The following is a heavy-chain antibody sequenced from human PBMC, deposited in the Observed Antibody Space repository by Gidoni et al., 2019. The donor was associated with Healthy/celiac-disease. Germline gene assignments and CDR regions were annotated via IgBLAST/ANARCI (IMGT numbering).Heavy chain of an antibody. V-gene: IGHV4-61*02. J-gene: IGHJ2*01. CDR2: IYTSGST. D-gene: IGHD3-22*01. CDR1: GGSISSGRYY. CDR3: ARWIRDYDSSGYYPHWYFDL. Sequence: QVQLQESGPGLVKPSQTLSLTCTVSGGSISSGRYYWRWIRQPAGKGLEWIGRIYTSGSTNYNPSLKSRVTISVDTSKNQFSLKLSSVTAADTAVYYCARWIRDYDSSGYYPHWYFDLWGRGTLVTVSS.